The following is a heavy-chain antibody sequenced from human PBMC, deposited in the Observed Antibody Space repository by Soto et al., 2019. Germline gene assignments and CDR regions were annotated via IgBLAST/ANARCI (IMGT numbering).Heavy chain of an antibody. CDR2: IGGGDGST. CDR3: AKGILVKPPGTRTFDI. Sequence: EVQLLESGGGLVQPGGSLRLSCAASGFTFINYAMSWVRQAPGKGLEWVSTIGGGDGSTYYADSAKGRFTISRANSNSALYLQMNSLKVGDTAIYYCAKGILVKPPGTRTFDIWGQGTMVIVSS. V-gene: IGHV3-23*01. CDR1: GFTFINYA. J-gene: IGHJ3*02. D-gene: IGHD6-13*01.